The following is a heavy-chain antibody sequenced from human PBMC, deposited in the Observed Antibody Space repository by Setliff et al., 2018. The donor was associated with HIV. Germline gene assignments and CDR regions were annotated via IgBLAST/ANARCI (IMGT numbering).Heavy chain of an antibody. J-gene: IGHJ3*02. V-gene: IGHV4-39*07. D-gene: IGHD6-19*01. Sequence: PSETLSLTCTVSGGSISSSGYYWGWIRQPPGKGLEWIGSIYYRGSTYYNPSLKSRVTISVDTSKNQISLKLSSVTAADTAEYYCARDQGMAAIGPIPEAFDIWGQGTMVTVSS. CDR2: IYYRGST. CDR3: ARDQGMAAIGPIPEAFDI. CDR1: GGSISSSGYY.